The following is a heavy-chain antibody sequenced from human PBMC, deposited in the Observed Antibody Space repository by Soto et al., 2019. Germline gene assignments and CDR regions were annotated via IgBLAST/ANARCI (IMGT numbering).Heavy chain of an antibody. CDR2: IYYSGST. D-gene: IGHD6-13*01. J-gene: IGHJ4*02. Sequence: QVQLQASGPGLVKPSQTLSLTCTVSGGSISSGDYYWSWIRQPPGKGREWIGSIYYSGSTYYNPSRNSLVTISVDASKNLFSLKLNSVAAADTAVYYCASRHSSPYFDYWGQGTLVTVSS. CDR3: ASRHSSPYFDY. V-gene: IGHV4-30-4*01. CDR1: GGSISSGDYY.